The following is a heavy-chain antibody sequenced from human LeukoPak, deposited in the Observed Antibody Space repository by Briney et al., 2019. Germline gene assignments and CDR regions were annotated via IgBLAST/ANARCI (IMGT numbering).Heavy chain of an antibody. CDR2: IYYRGST. D-gene: IGHD2-15*01. V-gene: IGHV4-39*01. CDR3: ARGGYCSGGSCYLYYFDY. CDR1: GGSISSSSYY. J-gene: IGHJ4*02. Sequence: PSETLSLTCTVSGGSISSSSYYWGWIRQPPGKGLEWIGSIYYRGSTYYNPSLKSRVTISVDTSKNQFSLKLSSVTAADTAVYYCARGGYCSGGSCYLYYFDYWGQGTLVTVSS.